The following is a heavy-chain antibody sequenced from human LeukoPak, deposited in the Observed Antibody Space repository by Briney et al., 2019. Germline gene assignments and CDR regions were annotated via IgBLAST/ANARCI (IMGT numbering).Heavy chain of an antibody. V-gene: IGHV6-1*01. D-gene: IGHD1-14*01. Sequence: SQTLSLTCVISGDSVSSSSAAWNWIRQSPSRDLEWLGRTYYRSKWYYDYAVSVKSRITFSPDTSRNQFSLQLNSVTPEDTAVYYCVRGITGVGYYFDCWGQGTLVTVSS. J-gene: IGHJ4*02. CDR1: GDSVSSSSAA. CDR2: TYYRSKWYY. CDR3: VRGITGVGYYFDC.